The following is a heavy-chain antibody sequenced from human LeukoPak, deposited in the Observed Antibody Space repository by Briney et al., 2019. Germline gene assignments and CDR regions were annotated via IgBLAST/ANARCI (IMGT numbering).Heavy chain of an antibody. J-gene: IGHJ1*01. CDR1: GFTFSSYS. Sequence: GGSLRLSCAASGFTFSSYSMNWVRQAPGKGLEWVSSISSSSSYVYYADSVKGRFTISRDNAKNSLYLQMNSLRAEDTAVYYCARDEEIAVAGTVGYFQHWGQGTLVTVSS. V-gene: IGHV3-21*01. D-gene: IGHD6-19*01. CDR2: ISSSSSYV. CDR3: ARDEEIAVAGTVGYFQH.